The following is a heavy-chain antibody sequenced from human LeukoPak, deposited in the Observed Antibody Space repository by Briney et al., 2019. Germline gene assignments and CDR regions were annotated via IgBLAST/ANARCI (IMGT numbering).Heavy chain of an antibody. V-gene: IGHV3-11*01. Sequence: GGSLRLSCAASGFTFSDYYMSWIRQAPGKRLDWVSYIISSGSTIYYADSVKGRFTISRDNAKNTLYLQMNNLRADDTAVYYCARDKSRYCSGGSCPYFDYWGQGTLVTVSS. CDR3: ARDKSRYCSGGSCPYFDY. CDR2: IISSGSTI. J-gene: IGHJ4*02. D-gene: IGHD2-15*01. CDR1: GFTFSDYY.